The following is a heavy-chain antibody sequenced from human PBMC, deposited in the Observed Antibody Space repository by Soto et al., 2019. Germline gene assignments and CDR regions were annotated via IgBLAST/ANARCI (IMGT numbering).Heavy chain of an antibody. Sequence: LSLTCSVSGAAVNSGNYYWSWSRQVPGKGLEWIGHIYVTGAVDYNPSLRDRITISQDTSERQLSLNLRLVTAADTAVYYCARLRIATHNSKWFDPWGQGTLVTVSS. CDR1: GAAVNSGNYY. V-gene: IGHV4-31*03. J-gene: IGHJ5*02. CDR3: ARLRIATHNSKWFDP. CDR2: IYVTGAV. D-gene: IGHD2-21*01.